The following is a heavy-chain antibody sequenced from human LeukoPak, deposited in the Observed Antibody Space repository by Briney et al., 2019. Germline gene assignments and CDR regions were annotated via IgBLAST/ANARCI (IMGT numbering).Heavy chain of an antibody. CDR2: IRYDGSNK. Sequence: GGSLRLSCAASGFTFSSDGMHWGRQAPGTGLEWVAFIRYDGSNKYYAGSVKGRFTISRDNAKNSLYLQINSLRAEDTAVYYCARDHYGLPRYWGQGTLVTVSS. D-gene: IGHD4-17*01. CDR1: GFTFSSDG. V-gene: IGHV3-30*02. CDR3: ARDHYGLPRY. J-gene: IGHJ4*02.